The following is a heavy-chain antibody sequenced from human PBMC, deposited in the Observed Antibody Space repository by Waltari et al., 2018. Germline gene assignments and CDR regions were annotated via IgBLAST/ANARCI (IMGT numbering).Heavy chain of an antibody. CDR2: IWYDGSIQ. CDR3: ARKKAGLLDAFDI. J-gene: IGHJ3*02. D-gene: IGHD2-15*01. V-gene: IGHV3-33*01. CDR1: GFPFDDFG. Sequence: QVQLVESGGGVVQPGKSLRLSCAASGFPFDDFGMHWVRQVPGKGLQWVAVIWYDGSIQHYAESVKGRFTISRDNAENILNLEMSGLRVEDTAVYYCARKKAGLLDAFDIWGQGTMVTVSS.